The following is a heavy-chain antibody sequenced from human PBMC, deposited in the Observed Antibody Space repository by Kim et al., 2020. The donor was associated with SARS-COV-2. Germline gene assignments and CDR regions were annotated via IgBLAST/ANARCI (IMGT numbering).Heavy chain of an antibody. J-gene: IGHJ6*02. CDR1: GYTFTSYA. D-gene: IGHD6-13*01. Sequence: ASVKVSCKASGYTFTSYAMNWVRQAPGQGLEWMGWINTNTGNPTYAQGFTGRFVFSLDTSVSTAYLQISSLKAEDTAVYYCAGRLAAAGTLYYYGMDVWGQGTTVTVSS. CDR3: AGRLAAAGTLYYYGMDV. V-gene: IGHV7-4-1*02. CDR2: INTNTGNP.